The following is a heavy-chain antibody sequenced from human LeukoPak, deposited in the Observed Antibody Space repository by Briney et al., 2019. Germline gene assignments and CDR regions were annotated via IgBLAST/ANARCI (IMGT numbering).Heavy chain of an antibody. D-gene: IGHD3-16*02. V-gene: IGHV4-34*01. CDR1: GRSFSGYY. J-gene: IGHJ4*02. CDR3: ARDYDYVWGSYRKRKYYFDY. CDR2: INHSGST. Sequence: SETLSLTCAVYGRSFSGYYWSWIRQPPGKGLEWIGEINHSGSTNYNPSLKSRVTISVDTSKNQFSLKLSSVTAADTAVYYCARDYDYVWGSYRKRKYYFDYWGQGTLVTVSS.